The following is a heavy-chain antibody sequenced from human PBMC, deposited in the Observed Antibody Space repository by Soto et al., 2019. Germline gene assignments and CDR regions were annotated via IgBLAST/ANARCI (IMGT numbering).Heavy chain of an antibody. V-gene: IGHV3-74*01. CDR1: GFTFSSYW. CDR2: INIDGSST. J-gene: IGHJ4*02. D-gene: IGHD2-15*01. CDR3: ARGRGYCSGSSCYVDF. Sequence: EVQLVESGGGLVQPGGSLRLSCAASGFTFSSYWMHWVRQAPGKGLVWVSRINIDGSSTSYADSVKGRFTISRDNAKNTLYLQMYSLRVEDTAVYYCARGRGYCSGSSCYVDFWGQGTLVTVSS.